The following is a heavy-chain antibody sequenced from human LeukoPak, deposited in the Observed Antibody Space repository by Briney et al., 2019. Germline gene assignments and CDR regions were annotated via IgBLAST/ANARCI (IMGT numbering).Heavy chain of an antibody. D-gene: IGHD6-13*01. CDR2: ISYDGSNK. CDR1: GFTFNTYA. CDR3: AKDLNIAAADY. V-gene: IGHV3-30*04. Sequence: GGSLRLSCAASGFTFNTYAIHWVRQAPGKGLEWVAVISYDGSNKYYADSVKGRFTISRDNSKNTLYLQMNSLRAEDTAVYYCAKDLNIAAADYWGQGTLVTVSS. J-gene: IGHJ4*02.